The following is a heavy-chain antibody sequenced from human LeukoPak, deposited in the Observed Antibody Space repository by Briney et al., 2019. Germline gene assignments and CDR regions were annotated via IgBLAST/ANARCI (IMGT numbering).Heavy chain of an antibody. CDR2: IYYSGST. D-gene: IGHD1-26*01. J-gene: IGHJ4*02. CDR1: DGSISSYY. Sequence: SETLSLTCTVSDGSISSYYWSWIRQPPGKGLEWIGYIYYSGSTNYNPSLKSRVTISVDTSKNQFSLNLSSVTAADTAVYYCARQVVGAPFDNWGQGTLVTVSS. CDR3: ARQVVGAPFDN. V-gene: IGHV4-59*08.